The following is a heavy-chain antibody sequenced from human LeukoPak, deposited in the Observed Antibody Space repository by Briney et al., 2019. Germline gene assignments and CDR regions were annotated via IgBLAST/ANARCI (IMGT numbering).Heavy chain of an antibody. Sequence: ASVKVSCKVSGYTFTSYDINWVRQATGQGLEWMGWMNPNSGHTGYAQKFQGTVTMTKNTSISTAYRELGSLRSEDTAVYYCARGESSGYDGRFEYWSQGTLVTVSS. CDR1: GYTFTSYD. J-gene: IGHJ4*02. V-gene: IGHV1-8*01. CDR3: ARGESSGYDGRFEY. CDR2: MNPNSGHT. D-gene: IGHD5-12*01.